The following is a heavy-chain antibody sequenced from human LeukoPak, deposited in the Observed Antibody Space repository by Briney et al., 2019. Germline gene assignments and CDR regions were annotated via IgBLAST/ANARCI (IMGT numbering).Heavy chain of an antibody. V-gene: IGHV3-23*01. CDR3: AKDHSFYFDY. CDR2: ISGSGGST. Sequence: TGGSLRLSCAASGFTFSSYAMSWVRQAPGRGLEWVSAISGSGGSTYYADSVKGRFTISRDNSKNTLYLQMNSLRAEDTAVYYCAKDHSFYFDYWGQGTLVTASS. J-gene: IGHJ4*02. CDR1: GFTFSSYA.